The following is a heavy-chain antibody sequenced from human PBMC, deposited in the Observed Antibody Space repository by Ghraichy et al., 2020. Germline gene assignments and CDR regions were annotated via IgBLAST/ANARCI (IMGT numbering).Heavy chain of an antibody. CDR3: ARDYAESGAYFDY. CDR2: IRNKTKGYTT. D-gene: IGHD3-10*01. V-gene: IGHV3-72*01. CDR1: GFTFSVHY. Sequence: GGSLRLSFVASGFTFSVHYMDWVRQAPGKGLEWVGRIRNKTKGYTTEYAASVKGRFTISRDDSKNSLYLQMNSLKTEDTAMYYCARDYAESGAYFDYWGQGTPVTVAS. J-gene: IGHJ4*02.